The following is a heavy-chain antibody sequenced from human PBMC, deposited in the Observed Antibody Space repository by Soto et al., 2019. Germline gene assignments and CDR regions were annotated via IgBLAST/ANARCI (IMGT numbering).Heavy chain of an antibody. J-gene: IGHJ4*02. CDR3: AREYYGLLTGSYTDY. CDR1: GFTFISYC. Sequence: EVQLVESGGDLVQRGGPLRLSCAASGFTFISYCMHWARATPAKALDWVARSTGDGVTTYSAAPVTGRFTVSRANAKNTLSLQISGLRAEDPPGYSCAREYYGLLTGSYTDYWGPATLVSVSS. CDR2: STGDGVTT. D-gene: IGHD3-9*01. V-gene: IGHV3-74*01.